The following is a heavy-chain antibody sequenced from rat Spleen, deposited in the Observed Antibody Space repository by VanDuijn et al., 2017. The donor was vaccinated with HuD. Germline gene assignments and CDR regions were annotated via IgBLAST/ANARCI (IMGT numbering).Heavy chain of an antibody. D-gene: IGHD1-6*01. CDR2: IIYDGSRT. J-gene: IGHJ3*01. V-gene: IGHV5S10*01. CDR1: GFTFRDYN. CDR3: ATGPRILRLDWFAY. Sequence: EVQLVESGGGLVQPGRSLTLSCAGSGFTFRDYNMAWVRQAPMKGLEWVATIIYDGSRTFYRDSVKGRFTISRDNAKSTLYLQMDSLRSEDTATYYCATGPRILRLDWFAYWGQGTLVTVSS.